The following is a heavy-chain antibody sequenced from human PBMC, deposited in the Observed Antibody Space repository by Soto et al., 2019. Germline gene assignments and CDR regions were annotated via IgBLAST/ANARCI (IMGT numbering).Heavy chain of an antibody. V-gene: IGHV3-72*01. CDR2: IRKRVHSYAT. D-gene: IGHD3-10*01. CDR1: GFTFSDHY. J-gene: IGHJ4*02. Sequence: EVQLVESRGGLVQPGGSLRLSCAASGFTFSDHYMDWVRQAPGKGLEWVGRIRKRVHSYATEYAASVRGRFTISRDDSKNSLYLQMNSLTTEDTAVYYCTRGGASMARGVTAHFDYWGQGALVTVSS. CDR3: TRGGASMARGVTAHFDY.